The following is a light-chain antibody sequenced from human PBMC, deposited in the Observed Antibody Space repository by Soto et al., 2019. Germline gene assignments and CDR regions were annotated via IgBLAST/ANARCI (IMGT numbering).Light chain of an antibody. CDR1: SXDVGGYNF. Sequence: ALTQPRSVSGSPGQSVTISCTGTSXDVGGYNFVSWYQQHPGKAPKLMIYDVRKRPSGVPDRFSGSKSGNTASLTISGLQADDEADYYCCSYAGSYSYVFGSGTKVTVL. J-gene: IGLJ1*01. V-gene: IGLV2-11*01. CDR2: DVR. CDR3: CSYAGSYSYV.